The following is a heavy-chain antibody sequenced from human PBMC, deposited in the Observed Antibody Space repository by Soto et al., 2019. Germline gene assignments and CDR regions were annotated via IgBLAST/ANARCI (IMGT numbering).Heavy chain of an antibody. CDR2: ISGSGGST. CDR1: GFTFSSYA. V-gene: IGHV3-23*01. Sequence: GGSLRLSCAASGFTFSSYAMSWVRQAPGKGLEWVSAISGSGGSTYYADSVKGRFTISRDNSKNTLYLQMNSLRAEDTAVYYCAKDDRFGELLTPDAFDIWGQGTMVTVSS. D-gene: IGHD3-10*01. CDR3: AKDDRFGELLTPDAFDI. J-gene: IGHJ3*02.